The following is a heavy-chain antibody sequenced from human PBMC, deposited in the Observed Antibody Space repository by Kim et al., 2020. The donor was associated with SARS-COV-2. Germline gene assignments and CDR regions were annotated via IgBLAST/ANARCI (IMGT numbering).Heavy chain of an antibody. Sequence: GGSLRLSCAASGFTFGGFPFGRFRMAWVRQAPGKGLVWVANINQDGGQAFYVDSMKARFTISSNHSHNTLNLHVTSLTVDDTAGDYCSSTVTGANVAFD. CDR3: SSTVTGANVAFD. V-gene: IGHV3-7*01. CDR2: INQDGGQA. J-gene: IGHJ3*02. D-gene: IGHD6-19*01. CDR1: GFTFGGFPFGRFR.